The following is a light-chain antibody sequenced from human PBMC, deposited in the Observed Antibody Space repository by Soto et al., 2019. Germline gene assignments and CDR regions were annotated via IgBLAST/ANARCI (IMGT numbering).Light chain of an antibody. CDR3: TSYTNRGGLWV. Sequence: QSALTQSASVSGSPGQSITIPCTGTSSDVGGYDYVSWYQQHPGKVPKLIIYEVIKRPSGVSHRFSGSKSGNTASLTISGLQTEDEADYYCTSYTNRGGLWVFGGGTKLTVL. V-gene: IGLV2-14*01. CDR2: EVI. J-gene: IGLJ3*02. CDR1: SSDVGGYDY.